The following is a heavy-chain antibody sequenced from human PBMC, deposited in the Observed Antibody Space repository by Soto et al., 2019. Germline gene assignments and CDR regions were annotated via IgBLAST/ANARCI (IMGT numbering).Heavy chain of an antibody. J-gene: IGHJ6*02. CDR3: ARWGRRQQLAHYYYYGMDV. Sequence: SVKVSCKASGGTFSSYAISWVRQAPGQGLEWMGGIIPIFGTANYAQKFQGRVTITADESTSTAYMELSSLRSEDTAVYYCARWGRRQQLAHYYYYGMDVWGQGTTVTVSS. D-gene: IGHD6-13*01. CDR1: GGTFSSYA. V-gene: IGHV1-69*13. CDR2: IIPIFGTA.